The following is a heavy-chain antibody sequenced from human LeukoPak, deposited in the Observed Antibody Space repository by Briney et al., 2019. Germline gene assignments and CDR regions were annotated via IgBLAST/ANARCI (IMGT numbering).Heavy chain of an antibody. Sequence: GGSLRLSCAASGFTFSGFAVSWVRRTPGKGLEWVSGISGTGDNTLYADSVKGRFTISRDNSKNTLYLEMNSLRAEDTAIYYCAKMKGHPLPKYYMDVWGQGTTVTVSS. J-gene: IGHJ6*01. V-gene: IGHV3-23*01. CDR2: ISGTGDNT. CDR3: AKMKGHPLPKYYMDV. D-gene: IGHD1-26*01. CDR1: GFTFSGFA.